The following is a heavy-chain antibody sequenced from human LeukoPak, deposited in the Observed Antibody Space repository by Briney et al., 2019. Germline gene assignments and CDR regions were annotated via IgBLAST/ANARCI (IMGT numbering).Heavy chain of an antibody. CDR1: GGSISSGSYY. Sequence: PSETLSLTCTVSGGSISSGSYYWSWIRQPAGKGLEWIGRIYTSGSTNYNPSLKSRVTILVDTSKNQFSLKLSSVTAADTAVYYCAREMTTVSLVYYYYYMDVWGKGTTVTVSS. D-gene: IGHD4-11*01. J-gene: IGHJ6*03. CDR2: IYTSGST. CDR3: AREMTTVSLVYYYYYMDV. V-gene: IGHV4-61*02.